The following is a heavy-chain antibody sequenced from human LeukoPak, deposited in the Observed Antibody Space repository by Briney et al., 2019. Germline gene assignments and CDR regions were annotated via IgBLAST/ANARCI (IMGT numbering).Heavy chain of an antibody. Sequence: PGRSLRLSCAASGFTFSSFVMHWVRQAPGKGLEWVAVISKDGSDKYYVDSVKGRFAISRDNSRNTLYLQMNSLRAEDTAVYFCARESCTMTNCLGDWGLGTLVTVSS. CDR1: GFTFSSFV. V-gene: IGHV3-30*03. CDR2: ISKDGSDK. CDR3: ARESCTMTNCLGD. D-gene: IGHD2-8*01. J-gene: IGHJ4*01.